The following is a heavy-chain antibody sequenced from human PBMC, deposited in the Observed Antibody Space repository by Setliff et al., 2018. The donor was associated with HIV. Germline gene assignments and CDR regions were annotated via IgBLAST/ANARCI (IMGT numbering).Heavy chain of an antibody. CDR1: GYNFTSHD. Sequence: ASVKVSCKASGYNFTSHDINWVRQAPGQGLEWMGWMNPKSGNTGYARKFQGRVTMTGKTSISTAYMELRSLRSDDTAVYYCARIPYDGRSYGWFDTWGQGTLVTVSS. CDR3: ARIPYDGRSYGWFDT. D-gene: IGHD3-22*01. CDR2: MNPKSGNT. V-gene: IGHV1-8*01. J-gene: IGHJ5*02.